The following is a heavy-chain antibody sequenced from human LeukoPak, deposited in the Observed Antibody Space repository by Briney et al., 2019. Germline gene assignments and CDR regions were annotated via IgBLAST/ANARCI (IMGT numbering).Heavy chain of an antibody. CDR1: GFTFSDSY. J-gene: IGHJ4*02. CDR2: ISGSSSDV. V-gene: IGHV3-11*01. CDR3: SRDPRHSDY. Sequence: GGSLRLSCAASGFTFSDSYMTWIRQAPGKGLELLSYISGSSSDVNYIDSVRGRFTISRDNAKNSLYLHMNSLAVEDTVVYYCSRDPRHSDYWGQGTLVTVSS.